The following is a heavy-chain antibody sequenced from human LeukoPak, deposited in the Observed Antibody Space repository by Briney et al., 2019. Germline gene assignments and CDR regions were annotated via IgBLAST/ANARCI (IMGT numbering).Heavy chain of an antibody. J-gene: IGHJ4*02. Sequence: GGSLRLSCAASGFTSSGYGMHWVRQAPGKGLEWVAFIRYDGSNKYYADSVKGRFTISRDNSKNTLYLQMNSLRAEDTAVYYCAKAVSSSWYFDYWGQGTLVTVSS. V-gene: IGHV3-30*02. CDR1: GFTSSGYG. D-gene: IGHD6-13*01. CDR2: IRYDGSNK. CDR3: AKAVSSSWYFDY.